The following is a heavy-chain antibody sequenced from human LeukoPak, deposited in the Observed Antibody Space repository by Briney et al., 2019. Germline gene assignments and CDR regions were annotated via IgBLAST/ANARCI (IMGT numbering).Heavy chain of an antibody. CDR2: VSSSGATI. CDR3: ARGPLFKYAMDV. V-gene: IGHV3-11*01. CDR1: GFTFSDYY. Sequence: PGGSLRLSCAASGFTFSDYYINWIRQAPGKGLEWISYVSSSGATIFYADSVRGRFTISRDNTRNSLYLQMNSLRVEDTAVYYCARGPLFKYAMDVWGHGSTVTVSS. J-gene: IGHJ6*02.